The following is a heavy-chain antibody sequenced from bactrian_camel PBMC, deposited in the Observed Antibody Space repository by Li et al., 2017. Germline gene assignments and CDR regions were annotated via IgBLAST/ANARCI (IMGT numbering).Heavy chain of an antibody. CDR2: IDKEGNT. D-gene: IGHD1*01. CDR1: GDIYERYC. J-gene: IGHJ4*01. V-gene: IGHV3S53*01. Sequence: VQLVESGGGSVQGEGSLRLSCAISGDIYERYCGAWFRQPPGKDREQVAHIDKEGNTMYADSVKGRFTISRDDAESTLSLQMDGLQPEDTAMYYCAADSAGGGQTCHSSIRTFAHWGQGTQVTVS. CDR3: AADSAGGGQTCHSSIRTFAH.